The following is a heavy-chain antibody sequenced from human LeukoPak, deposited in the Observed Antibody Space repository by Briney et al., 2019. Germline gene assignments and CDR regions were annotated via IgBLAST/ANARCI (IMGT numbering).Heavy chain of an antibody. J-gene: IGHJ6*03. CDR2: INPNSGGT. Sequence: ASVKVSCKASGYTFTGYYMHWVRQAPGQGLEWMGWINPNSGGTNYAQKFQGRVTMTRDTSISTAYMELSRLRSDDTAVYYCARSSYGGNSYYYYYMDVWGKGTTVTISS. CDR1: GYTFTGYY. D-gene: IGHD4-23*01. V-gene: IGHV1-2*02. CDR3: ARSSYGGNSYYYYYMDV.